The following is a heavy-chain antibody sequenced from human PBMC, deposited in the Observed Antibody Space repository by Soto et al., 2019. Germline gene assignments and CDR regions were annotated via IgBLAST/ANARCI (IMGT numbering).Heavy chain of an antibody. V-gene: IGHV5-10-1*01. J-gene: IGHJ3*02. D-gene: IGHD3-10*01. CDR2: IDPSDSYT. Sequence: GESLKISCKGSGYSFTSYWISWVRQMPGKGLEWMGRIDPSDSYTNYSPSFQGHVTISADKSISTAYLQWSSLKASDTAMYYCARHSASMFLASGSSDAFDIWGQGTMVTVSS. CDR1: GYSFTSYW. CDR3: ARHSASMFLASGSSDAFDI.